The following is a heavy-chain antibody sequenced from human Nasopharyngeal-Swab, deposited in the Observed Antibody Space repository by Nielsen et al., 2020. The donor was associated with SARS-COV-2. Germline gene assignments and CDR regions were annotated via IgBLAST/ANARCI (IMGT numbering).Heavy chain of an antibody. CDR1: GLRVGTNY. CDR3: ARDGLDYDFWSAYFMDV. V-gene: IGHV3-21*01. CDR2: ISSSSSYI. J-gene: IGHJ6*02. Sequence: GGSLRLSCAASGLRVGTNYMNWVRQAPGKGLEWVSSISSSSSYIYYADSVKGRFTISRDNAKNSLYLQMNSLRAEDTAVYYCARDGLDYDFWSAYFMDVWGQGTTVTVSS. D-gene: IGHD3-3*01.